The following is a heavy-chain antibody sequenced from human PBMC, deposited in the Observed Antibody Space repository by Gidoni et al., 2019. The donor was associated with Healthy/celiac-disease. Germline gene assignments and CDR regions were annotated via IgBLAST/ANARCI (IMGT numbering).Heavy chain of an antibody. J-gene: IGHJ3*02. Sequence: TCAVSGGSIISSNWCSWVRQPPGKGLEWIGEIYHSGTTNYNPSLKSRVTISVDKSKNQYYLKLRSVTAAETAVYYGARGALDSARDIVVVPAAPEDAFDIWGQGTMVTVSS. V-gene: IGHV4-4*02. D-gene: IGHD2-2*01. CDR3: ARGALDSARDIVVVPAAPEDAFDI. CDR1: GGSIISSNW. CDR2: IYHSGTT.